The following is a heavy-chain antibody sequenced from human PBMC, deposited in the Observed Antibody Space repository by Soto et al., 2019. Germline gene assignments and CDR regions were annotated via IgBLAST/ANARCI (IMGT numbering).Heavy chain of an antibody. D-gene: IGHD6-19*01. CDR3: ASSGWWYFDY. CDR2: IYYSGST. V-gene: IGHV4-39*01. J-gene: IGHJ4*02. CDR1: GGSISSSSYY. Sequence: QLELQEAGPGLVKPSETLSLTCTVSGGSISSSSYYWGWIRQPPGKGLEWIGSIYYSGSTYYNPSLKSRVTISVDTSKNQFSLKLSSVTAADTAVYYCASSGWWYFDYWGQGTLVTVSS.